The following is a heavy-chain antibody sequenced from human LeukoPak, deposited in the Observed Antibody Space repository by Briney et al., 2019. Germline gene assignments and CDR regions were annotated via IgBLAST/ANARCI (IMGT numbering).Heavy chain of an antibody. CDR2: ISYDGGGT. D-gene: IGHD3-22*01. J-gene: IGHJ4*02. CDR1: GFTFSDYW. CDR3: ARDKGDYHTSGSLFIF. Sequence: PGGSLRLSCAASGFTFSDYWMHWVRQTPGKGLVWVSRISYDGGGTNYAESVKGRFSISRDNAKNTLYLQMNSLRVEDTAVYYCARDKGDYHTSGSLFIFGGQGTLVTVSS. V-gene: IGHV3-74*01.